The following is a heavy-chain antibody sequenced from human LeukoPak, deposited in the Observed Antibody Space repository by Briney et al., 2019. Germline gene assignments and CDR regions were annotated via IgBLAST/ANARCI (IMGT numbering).Heavy chain of an antibody. J-gene: IGHJ5*02. Sequence: ASVKVSCKASGDTFTSYGISWVRQAPGQGLEWMGWISAYNGNTNYAQKLQGRVSMTTDTSTSTAYMELRSLRSDDTAVYYCVRVVVVAAVWFDPWGQGTLVTVSS. CDR3: VRVVVVAAVWFDP. V-gene: IGHV1-18*01. CDR1: GDTFTSYG. CDR2: ISAYNGNT. D-gene: IGHD2-15*01.